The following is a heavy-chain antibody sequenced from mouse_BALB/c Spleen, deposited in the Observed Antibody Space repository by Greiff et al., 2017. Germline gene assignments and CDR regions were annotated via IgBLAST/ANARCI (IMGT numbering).Heavy chain of an antibody. CDR1: GYSITSGYY. V-gene: IGHV3-6*02. Sequence: EVQLQESGPGLVKPSQSLSLTCSVTGYSITSGYYWNWIRQFPGNKLEWMGYISYDGSNNYNPSLKNRISITRDTSKNQFFLKLNSVTTEDTATYYCAYYRYDLDYWGQGTSVTVSS. J-gene: IGHJ4*01. D-gene: IGHD2-14*01. CDR2: ISYDGSN. CDR3: AYYRYDLDY.